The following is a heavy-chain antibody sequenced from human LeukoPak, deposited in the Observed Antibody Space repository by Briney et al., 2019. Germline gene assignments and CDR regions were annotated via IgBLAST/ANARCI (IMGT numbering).Heavy chain of an antibody. J-gene: IGHJ4*02. CDR1: GDSISSSTYY. CDR2: IYHTGNT. D-gene: IGHD3-9*01. CDR3: ARDYDILTGYYINFDY. V-gene: IGHV4-39*01. Sequence: PSETLSLTCTVSGDSISSSTYYWGWIRQPPGKGLEWIGSIYHTGNTHYNPSLKSRVAMFVDTSKNQFSLKLSSVTAADTAVYYCARDYDILTGYYINFDYWGQGTLVTVSS.